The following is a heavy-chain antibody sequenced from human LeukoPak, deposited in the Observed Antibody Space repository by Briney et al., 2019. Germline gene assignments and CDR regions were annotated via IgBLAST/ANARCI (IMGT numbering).Heavy chain of an antibody. J-gene: IGHJ6*03. CDR1: GFTFSSYE. CDR3: AKDVLRGSSHYYYMDV. Sequence: GGSLRLSCAASGFTFSSYEMNWVRQAPGKGLEWVSYISSSGSTIYYADSVKGRFTISRDNAKNSLYLQMNSLRAEDTALYYCAKDVLRGSSHYYYMDVWGKGTTVTVSS. D-gene: IGHD2-2*01. V-gene: IGHV3-48*03. CDR2: ISSSGSTI.